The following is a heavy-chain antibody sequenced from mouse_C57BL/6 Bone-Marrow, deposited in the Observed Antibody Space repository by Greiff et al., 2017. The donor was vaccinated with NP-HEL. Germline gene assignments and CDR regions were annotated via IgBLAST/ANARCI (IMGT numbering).Heavy chain of an antibody. CDR3: ARGFTTVVADY. Sequence: VQGVESGAELARPGASVKLSCKASGYTFTSYGISWVKQRTGQGLEWIGEIYPRSGNTYYNEKFKGKATLTADKSSSTAYMELRSLTSEDSAVYFCARGFTTVVADYWGQGTTLTVSS. J-gene: IGHJ2*01. CDR2: IYPRSGNT. D-gene: IGHD1-1*01. CDR1: GYTFTSYG. V-gene: IGHV1-81*01.